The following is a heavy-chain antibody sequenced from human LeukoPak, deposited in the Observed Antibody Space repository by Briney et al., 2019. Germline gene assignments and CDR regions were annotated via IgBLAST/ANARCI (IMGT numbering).Heavy chain of an antibody. D-gene: IGHD6-13*01. CDR2: VIGSSGNT. CDR3: ARGAAGPDN. J-gene: IGHJ4*02. CDR1: GFTFSSFS. Sequence: GGSLRLSCAAFGFTFSSFSMTWVRQAPGKGLEWVSSVIGSSGNTYYADSVKGRFSIFRDNSRNILYLQMNSLRAEDTAVYYCARGAAGPDNWGQGTLVTVSS. V-gene: IGHV3-23*01.